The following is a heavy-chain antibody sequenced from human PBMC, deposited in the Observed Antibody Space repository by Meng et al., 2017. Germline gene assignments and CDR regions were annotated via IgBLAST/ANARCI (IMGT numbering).Heavy chain of an antibody. CDR2: IYSGGST. CDR1: GFTVSSNY. V-gene: IGHV3-53*02. CDR3: ARSDWFDH. J-gene: IGHJ5*02. Sequence: VRLVATGGVCSQTWGSLSLSCSASGFTVSSNYMSWARQAPGKGLELVSVIYSGGSTYDADSVKAQFTISRDNAKNTLYLQMNSLRSDDTAVYYCARSDWFDHWGQGTLVTVSS.